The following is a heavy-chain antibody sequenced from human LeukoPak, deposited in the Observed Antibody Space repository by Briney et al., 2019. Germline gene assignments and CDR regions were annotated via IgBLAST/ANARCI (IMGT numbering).Heavy chain of an antibody. D-gene: IGHD5-18*01. J-gene: IGHJ6*03. V-gene: IGHV1-8*03. Sequence: ASVKVSCKASGYSFTKYDINWVRQATGQGLEWMGWMNPNSGDTGYSQKFQGRVFITRDTSINTAYMELSSLRSDDTAVYYCGGVDTAMGYYYYMDVWGKGTTVTVSS. CDR2: MNPNSGDT. CDR1: GYSFTKYD. CDR3: GGVDTAMGYYYYMDV.